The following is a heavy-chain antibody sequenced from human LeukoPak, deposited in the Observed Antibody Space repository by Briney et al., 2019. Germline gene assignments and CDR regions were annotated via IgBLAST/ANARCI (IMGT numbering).Heavy chain of an antibody. CDR2: IFYAGST. CDR3: ARGGVMVRGSFDY. D-gene: IGHD3-10*01. Sequence: SETLSLTCTVSGDSIRRSNHYWAWIRQPPGKGLEWIGSIFYAGSTYYNPSLKSRVTLSVDTSKNQVSLKLNSVTAADTAVYYCARGGVMVRGSFDYWGQGTLVTVSS. J-gene: IGHJ4*02. CDR1: GDSIRRSNHY. V-gene: IGHV4-39*07.